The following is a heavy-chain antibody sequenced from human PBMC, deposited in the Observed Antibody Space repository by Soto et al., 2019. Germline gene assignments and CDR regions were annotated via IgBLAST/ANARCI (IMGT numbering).Heavy chain of an antibody. J-gene: IGHJ4*02. V-gene: IGHV5-51*01. CDR2: IYPGDSDT. Sequence: PRESLKISCKGSGYSFTSYWIAWVRQMPGKGLECIGIIYPGDSDTRYSPSFQGQVTISADKSINTAYLHWSSLKASDTAIYYCTKGGFRSGAYWGQGTLVTVSS. CDR1: GYSFTSYW. CDR3: TKGGFRSGAY. D-gene: IGHD6-19*01.